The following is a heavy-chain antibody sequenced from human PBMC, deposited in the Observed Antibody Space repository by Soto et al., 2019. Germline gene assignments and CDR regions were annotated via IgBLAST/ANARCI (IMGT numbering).Heavy chain of an antibody. V-gene: IGHV2-5*02. CDR1: GFSLTTTGVS. D-gene: IGHD6-19*01. J-gene: IGHJ4*02. Sequence: SGPTLVNPTQTLTLTCTFSGFSLTTTGVSLAWFRQPPGKALEWLALINWDDDKYYRPSLKNRLTITKDTSKNQVVLTMTNMDPVDTATYYCAHRDGCIAHFDYWGQGTLVTVSS. CDR3: AHRDGCIAHFDY. CDR2: INWDDDK.